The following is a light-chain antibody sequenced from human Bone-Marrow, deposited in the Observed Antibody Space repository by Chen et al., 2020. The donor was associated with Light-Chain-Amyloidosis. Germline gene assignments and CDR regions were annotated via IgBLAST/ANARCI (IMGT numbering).Light chain of an antibody. J-gene: IGKJ4*01. CDR3: QQYGTSPLT. Sequence: EIVLTQSLGTPSLSPGEGANLSCRASQTSSSNYLTWYQHIFGQAPRLLIYGSPSRPTGIPDRFTGSGSGTDFTLTINRLEPEDFAMYYCQQYGTSPLTFGGGTKVEIK. V-gene: IGKV3-20*01. CDR1: QTSSSNY. CDR2: GSP.